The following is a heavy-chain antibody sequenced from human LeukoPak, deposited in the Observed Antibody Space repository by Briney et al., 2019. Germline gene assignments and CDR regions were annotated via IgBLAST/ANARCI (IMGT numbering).Heavy chain of an antibody. CDR3: ARDSEPTDYGDHHDAFDI. CDR2: ISSSSSYI. J-gene: IGHJ3*02. D-gene: IGHD4-17*01. Sequence: GGSLRLSCAASGFTFSSYSMNWVRQAPGKGLEWVSSISSSSSYIYYADSVKGRFTISRDNAKNSLYLQMNSLRAEDTAVYYCARDSEPTDYGDHHDAFDIWGQGTMVTISS. V-gene: IGHV3-21*01. CDR1: GFTFSSYS.